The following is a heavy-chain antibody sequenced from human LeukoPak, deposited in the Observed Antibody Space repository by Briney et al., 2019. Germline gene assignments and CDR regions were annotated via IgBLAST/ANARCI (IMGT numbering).Heavy chain of an antibody. CDR1: GFAVSSTY. V-gene: IGHV3-53*01. CDR3: ARDGYGDYFDY. Sequence: GGSLRLSCEASGFAVSSTYMSWVRQAPGKGLEWVSLMYSHGLTSYGDSVRGRFTISRDNAKNSLYLQMNSLRAEDTAVYYCARDGYGDYFDYWGQGTLVTVSS. J-gene: IGHJ4*02. D-gene: IGHD4-17*01. CDR2: MYSHGLT.